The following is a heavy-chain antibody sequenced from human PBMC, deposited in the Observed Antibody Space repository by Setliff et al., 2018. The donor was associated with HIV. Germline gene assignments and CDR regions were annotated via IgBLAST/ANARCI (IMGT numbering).Heavy chain of an antibody. CDR2: INPGSGST. Sequence: ASVKVSCKASGYILTSNYMHWVRQAPGQGLEWMGIINPGSGSTNYAQKLQGRVTMTRDTSTSTVYMDLSSLRSEDTAVYYCARDRRPAGINYGYGYLDDWGQGTLVTVSS. J-gene: IGHJ4*02. CDR1: GYILTSNY. CDR3: ARDRRPAGINYGYGYLDD. D-gene: IGHD2-2*02. V-gene: IGHV1-46*01.